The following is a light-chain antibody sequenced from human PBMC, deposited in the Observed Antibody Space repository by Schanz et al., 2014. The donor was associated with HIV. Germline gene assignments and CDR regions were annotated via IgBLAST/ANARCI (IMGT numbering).Light chain of an antibody. CDR1: QGIRNY. V-gene: IGKV1-27*01. Sequence: DIQMTQSPSSLSASVGDRVTLTCRASQGIRNYLAWYQQKPGKVPKLLIYAASTLQSGVPSRFSGTGSGTDFTLTISSLQPEDVATYYCQKYNSVPLPFGGGTTVEIK. CDR2: AAS. J-gene: IGKJ4*01. CDR3: QKYNSVPLP.